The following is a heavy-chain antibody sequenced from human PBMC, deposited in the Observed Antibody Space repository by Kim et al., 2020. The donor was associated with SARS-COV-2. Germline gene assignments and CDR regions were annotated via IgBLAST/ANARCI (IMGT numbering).Heavy chain of an antibody. J-gene: IGHJ5*02. Sequence: YADSVKGRFTISRDNSKNTLYLQMNSLRAEDTAVYYCAKSLPAAIGWFDPWGQGTLVTVSS. V-gene: IGHV3-23*01. D-gene: IGHD2-2*02. CDR3: AKSLPAAIGWFDP.